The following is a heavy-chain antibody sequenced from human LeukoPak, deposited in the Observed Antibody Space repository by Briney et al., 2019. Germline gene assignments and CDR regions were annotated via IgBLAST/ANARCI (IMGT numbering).Heavy chain of an antibody. CDR2: IYSDFNT. J-gene: IGHJ4*02. Sequence: GGSLRLSCAASGFTFSSYGMHWVRQAPGKGLEWVSVIYSDFNTYYIDSVKGRFTISRDNSKNTLYLQMSSLRAEDTAVYYCASPLGYWGQGTLVTVSS. CDR1: GFTFSSYG. CDR3: ASPLGY. D-gene: IGHD3-16*01. V-gene: IGHV3-NL1*01.